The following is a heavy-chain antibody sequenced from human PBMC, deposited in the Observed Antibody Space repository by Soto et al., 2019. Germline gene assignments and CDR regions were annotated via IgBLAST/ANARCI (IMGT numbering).Heavy chain of an antibody. V-gene: IGHV3-73*01. J-gene: IGHJ5*02. CDR2: IRSKANSYAT. CDR3: TSKLYGSGSRKPS. D-gene: IGHD3-10*01. Sequence: XXGKGLEWVGRIRSKANSYATAYAASVKGRFTISRDDSKNTAYLQMNSLKTEDTAVYYCTSKLYGSGSRKPSWGQGTLVTVSS.